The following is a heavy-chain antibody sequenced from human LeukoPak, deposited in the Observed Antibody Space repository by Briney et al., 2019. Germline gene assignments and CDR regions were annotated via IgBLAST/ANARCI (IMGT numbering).Heavy chain of an antibody. J-gene: IGHJ4*02. Sequence: GGSLRLSCPASGFTFGDYAMSWFRQAPGKGLEWVGFIRSKAYGGTTEYAASVKGRFTISRDDSKSIAYLQMNSLKTEDTAVYYCTRSYYYDSSGTAGYWGQGTLVTVSS. V-gene: IGHV3-49*03. CDR3: TRSYYYDSSGTAGY. CDR2: IRSKAYGGTT. D-gene: IGHD3-22*01. CDR1: GFTFGDYA.